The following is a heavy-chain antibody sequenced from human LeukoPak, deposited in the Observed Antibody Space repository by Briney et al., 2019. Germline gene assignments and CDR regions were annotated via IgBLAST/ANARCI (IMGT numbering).Heavy chain of an antibody. J-gene: IGHJ4*02. V-gene: IGHV3-33*01. Sequence: PGGSLRLSCAASGFTFSSYGMHWVRQAPGKGLEWVAVIGYDGSNKYYADSVKGRFTISRDNSKNTLYLQMNSLRAEDTAVYYCARGALWVVVVAATIFCYWGQGTLVTVSS. D-gene: IGHD2-15*01. CDR2: IGYDGSNK. CDR3: ARGALWVVVVAATIFCY. CDR1: GFTFSSYG.